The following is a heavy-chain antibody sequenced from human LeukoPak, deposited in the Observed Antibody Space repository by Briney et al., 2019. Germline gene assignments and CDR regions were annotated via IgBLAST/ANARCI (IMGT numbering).Heavy chain of an antibody. CDR1: GYTFTSHA. CDR2: INTNTGNP. D-gene: IGHD2-2*01. J-gene: IGHJ4*02. V-gene: IGHV7-4-1*02. Sequence: GASVKVSCKASGYTFTSHAMNWVRQAPGQGLEWMGWINTNTGNPTYAQGFIGRFVFSLDTSVSTAYLQISSLKAEDTAVYYCARVGDIVVVPAATTFDYWGQGTLVTVSS. CDR3: ARVGDIVVVPAATTFDY.